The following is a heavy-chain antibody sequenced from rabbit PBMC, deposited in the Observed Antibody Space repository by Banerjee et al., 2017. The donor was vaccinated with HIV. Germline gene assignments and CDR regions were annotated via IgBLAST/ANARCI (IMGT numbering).Heavy chain of an antibody. D-gene: IGHD6-1*01. J-gene: IGHJ4*01. CDR3: ARGYGDYVGYGYVTTFNL. Sequence: QSLEESGGDLVKPGPSLTLTCTASGFSFSSSYYLCWVRQAPGKGLEWIGCIVTGSGSTYYATWAKGRFTISKTSSTTVTLQMTSVTVADTATYFCARGYGDYVGYGYVTTFNLWGPGTLVTVS. V-gene: IGHV1S40*01. CDR1: GFSFSSSYY. CDR2: IVTGSGST.